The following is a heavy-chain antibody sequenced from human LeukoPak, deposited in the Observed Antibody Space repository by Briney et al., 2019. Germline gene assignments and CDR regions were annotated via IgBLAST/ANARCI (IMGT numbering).Heavy chain of an antibody. D-gene: IGHD1/OR15-1a*01. CDR3: ARGPDRITGTTNYYYYYMDV. J-gene: IGHJ6*03. CDR1: GYTFTSYD. CDR2: MNPNSGNT. Sequence: ASVKVSCKASGYTFTSYDINWVRQATGQGLEWMGWMNPNSGNTGYAQKFQGRVTMTRNTSISTAYMELSSLRSEDTAVYYCARGPDRITGTTNYYYYYMDVWGKGTTVTVSS. V-gene: IGHV1-8*01.